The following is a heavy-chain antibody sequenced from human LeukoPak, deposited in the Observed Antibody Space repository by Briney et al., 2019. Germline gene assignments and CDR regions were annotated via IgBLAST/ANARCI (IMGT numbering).Heavy chain of an antibody. CDR1: GFTFTSYW. V-gene: IGHV3-74*01. D-gene: IGHD6-19*01. Sequence: GGSLRLSCAASGFTFTSYWMHWVRQAPGKGLVWVSRINSDGSSTNYADSVKGRFTISRDSSKNTLHLQMNTLRAEDTAVYYCAKVKGGSGPFDDWGQGTLVTVSS. CDR3: AKVKGGSGPFDD. CDR2: INSDGSST. J-gene: IGHJ4*02.